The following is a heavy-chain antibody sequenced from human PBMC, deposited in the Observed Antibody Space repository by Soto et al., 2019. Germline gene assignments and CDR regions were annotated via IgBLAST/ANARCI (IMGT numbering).Heavy chain of an antibody. V-gene: IGHV1-69*02. CDR1: GGTFSSYT. Sequence: QVQLVQSGAEVKKPGSSVKVSCKASGGTFSSYTISWVRQAPGQGLEWMGRIIPILGIANYAQKFQGRITITANKSTSTAYMELSSLRSEDTAVYYCARSPTNLRYFYQQPHGWFDPWCQGTLVTVSS. D-gene: IGHD3-9*01. CDR3: ARSPTNLRYFYQQPHGWFDP. J-gene: IGHJ5*02. CDR2: IIPILGIA.